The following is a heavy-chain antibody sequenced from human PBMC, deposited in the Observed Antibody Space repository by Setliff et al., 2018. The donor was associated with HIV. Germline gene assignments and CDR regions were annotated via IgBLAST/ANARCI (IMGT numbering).Heavy chain of an antibody. J-gene: IGHJ3*01. CDR1: GGSFSGYY. Sequence: SETLSLTWRVYGGSFSGYYWSWIRQPAGRGLEWIGRIYTSGSTNYSPSLKSRVSMSVDTSRNQLSLRLTSVTAADTAVYFCARTTILQESFDLWGQGTMVTVS. CDR3: ARTTILQESFDL. D-gene: IGHD1-1*01. CDR2: IYTSGST. V-gene: IGHV4-4*07.